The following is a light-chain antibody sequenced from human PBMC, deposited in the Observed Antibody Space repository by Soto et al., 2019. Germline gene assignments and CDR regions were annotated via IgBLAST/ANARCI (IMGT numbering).Light chain of an antibody. CDR2: GAS. V-gene: IGKV3-20*01. Sequence: EIVLTQSPGTVSLSPGGRATLSCRASQSVSNDFLAWYQQKPGQAPRLLIYGASTRATDVPDRFSGSGSGADFTLTISRLEPEDFAVYCCQQYGSSPPRTFGQGTKVDIK. CDR3: QQYGSSPPRT. CDR1: QSVSNDF. J-gene: IGKJ1*01.